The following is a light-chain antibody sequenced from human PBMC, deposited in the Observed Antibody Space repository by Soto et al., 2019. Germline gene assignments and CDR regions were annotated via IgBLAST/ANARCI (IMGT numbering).Light chain of an antibody. CDR3: QQYGSSPWT. J-gene: IGKJ1*01. V-gene: IGKV3-20*01. CDR1: QSVSSSY. Sequence: EIVLTPSPGTLSLSPGERATLSCRASQSVSSSYLAWYQQKPGQAPRPLIYGASSRAIGIPDRLSGSGSGTDFTLTISRLEPEDFAVYYCQQYGSSPWTFGQGTKV. CDR2: GAS.